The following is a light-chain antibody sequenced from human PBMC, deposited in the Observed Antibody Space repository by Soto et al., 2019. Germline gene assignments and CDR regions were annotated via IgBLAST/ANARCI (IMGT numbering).Light chain of an antibody. J-gene: IGKJ1*01. V-gene: IGKV1-39*01. CDR2: AAS. Sequence: DIQLTQSPSSLSASVGDRVTITCRVSQGISSYLNWYRQKPGKAPKLLIYAASTLQSGVPSRFSGSGSETDFTLTISSLQPEDFATYSCQQNYSATWTFGQGTKVDIK. CDR1: QGISSY. CDR3: QQNYSATWT.